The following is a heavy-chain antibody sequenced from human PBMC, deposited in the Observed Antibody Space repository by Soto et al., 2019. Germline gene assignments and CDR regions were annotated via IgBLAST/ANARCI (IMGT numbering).Heavy chain of an antibody. CDR1: GYSISSGGYY. D-gene: IGHD2-21*02. CDR3: ARIDKQGARLDF. Sequence: QVQLQESGPGLVKPSQTLSLTCTVSGYSISSGGYYWSWIRQHPGKGLEWIGYIDYSGSTYYNPSLKSRVTMSLDTSKNQFSLNLSSVTAADAAMFYCARIDKQGARLDFWGQGTLVTVSS. J-gene: IGHJ4*02. CDR2: IDYSGST. V-gene: IGHV4-31*03.